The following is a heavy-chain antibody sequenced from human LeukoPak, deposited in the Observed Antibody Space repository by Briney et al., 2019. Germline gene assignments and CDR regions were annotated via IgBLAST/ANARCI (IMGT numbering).Heavy chain of an antibody. CDR3: ARNSCPSGTCYDNRGYFDY. Sequence: SETLSLTCTISGGSINSATYYWTWIRQPAGKGLEWIGRIYTSGSTNYNPSLKSRVTISVDTSKNQFSLKLSSVTAADTAVYYCARNSCPSGTCYDNRGYFDYWGQGTLVTVSS. D-gene: IGHD2-15*01. CDR2: IYTSGST. J-gene: IGHJ4*02. CDR1: GGSINSATYY. V-gene: IGHV4-61*02.